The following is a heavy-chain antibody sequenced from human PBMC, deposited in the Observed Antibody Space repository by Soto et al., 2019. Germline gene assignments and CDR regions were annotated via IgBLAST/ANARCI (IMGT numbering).Heavy chain of an antibody. Sequence: PGGSLRLSCAGSGFTFSTFSMNWVRQAPGKGLVWVSRINSDGSSTSYADSVKGRFTISRDNAKNTLYLQMNSLRAEDTAVYYCARDWVNFDWLPQPTYYYYGMDVWGQGTTVTVSS. CDR2: INSDGSST. CDR3: ARDWVNFDWLPQPTYYYYGMDV. J-gene: IGHJ6*02. D-gene: IGHD3-9*01. CDR1: GFTFSTFS. V-gene: IGHV3-74*01.